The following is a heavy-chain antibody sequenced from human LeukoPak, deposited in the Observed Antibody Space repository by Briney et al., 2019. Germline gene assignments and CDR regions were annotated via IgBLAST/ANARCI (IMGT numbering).Heavy chain of an antibody. J-gene: IGHJ6*03. CDR3: ARGPPGHYYYYMDV. Sequence: GGSLRLSCAASGFTFTSYAMHWVRQAPGQRLEWMGWINAGNGNTKYSQEFQGRVTITRDTSASTAYMELSSLRSEDMAVYYCARGPPGHYYYYMDVWGKGTTVTVSS. CDR2: INAGNGNT. CDR1: GFTFTSYA. V-gene: IGHV1-3*03.